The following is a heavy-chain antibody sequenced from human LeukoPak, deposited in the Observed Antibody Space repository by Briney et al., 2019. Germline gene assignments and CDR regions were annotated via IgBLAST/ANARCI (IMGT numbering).Heavy chain of an antibody. J-gene: IGHJ4*02. CDR1: GYTFTGYY. CDR3: ARDIAAAGTGPDY. V-gene: IGHV1-2*02. CDR2: INPNSGGT. Sequence: GASVKVSCKASGYTFTGYYMHWVRQAPGQGLEWMGWINPNSGGTNYAQKFQGRVTMTRDTSISTAYMELSRLRSDDTAVYYCARDIAAAGTGPDYWGQGTLVTVSS. D-gene: IGHD6-13*01.